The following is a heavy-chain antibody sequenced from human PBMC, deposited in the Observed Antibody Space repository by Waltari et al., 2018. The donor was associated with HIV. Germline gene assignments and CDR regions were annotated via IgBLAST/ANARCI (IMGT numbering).Heavy chain of an antibody. D-gene: IGHD1-26*01. CDR3: ARDDLEGATTRLYYGMDV. V-gene: IGHV3-33*01. CDR2: IWYDGSNK. J-gene: IGHJ6*02. Sequence: QVQLVESGGGVVQPGRSLRLSCAASGFTFSSYGMHWVRQAPGKGLEWVAVIWYDGSNKYYADSVKGRFTISRDNSKYTLYLQMNSLRAEDTAVYYCARDDLEGATTRLYYGMDVWGQGTTVTVSS. CDR1: GFTFSSYG.